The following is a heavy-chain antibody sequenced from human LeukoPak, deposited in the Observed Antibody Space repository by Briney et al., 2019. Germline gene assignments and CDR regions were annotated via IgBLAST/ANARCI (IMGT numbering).Heavy chain of an antibody. D-gene: IGHD6-13*01. CDR1: GGSLSGYY. V-gene: IGHV4-34*01. J-gene: IGHJ5*02. Sequence: SETLSLTCAVYGGSLSGYYWSWIRQPPGKGLEWIGEINYSGSTNYNPFLKSRVTISVDTSKNQFSLRLSSVTAADTAVYHCARWLAAVPKMFDPWGQGTLVTVSS. CDR2: INYSGST. CDR3: ARWLAAVPKMFDP.